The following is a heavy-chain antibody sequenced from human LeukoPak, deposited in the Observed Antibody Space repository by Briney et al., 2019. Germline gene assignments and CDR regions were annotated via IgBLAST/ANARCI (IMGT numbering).Heavy chain of an antibody. J-gene: IGHJ3*02. D-gene: IGHD3-22*01. CDR2: ISSSSSTI. V-gene: IGHV3-48*01. CDR1: GYTFSSYS. Sequence: PGGSLRLSCAASGYTFSSYSMNWVRQAPGKGLEWVSYISSSSSTIYYADSVKGRFTISRDNAKNSLYLQMNSLRAEDTAVYYCAREGVVASDAFDIWGQGTMVTVSS. CDR3: AREGVVASDAFDI.